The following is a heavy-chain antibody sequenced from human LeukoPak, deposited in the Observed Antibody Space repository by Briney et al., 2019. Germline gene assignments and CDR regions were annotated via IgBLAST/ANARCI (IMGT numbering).Heavy chain of an antibody. Sequence: PSETLSLTCAVYGGSFSGYDWSWIRQPPGKGLERIGEINHSGSTNYNPSLKSRVTISVDTSNNHFSLKLSSVTAADTAVYYCARLDISTTWYAFDYWGQGTLVTVSS. CDR3: ARLDISTTWYAFDY. J-gene: IGHJ4*02. CDR2: INHSGST. V-gene: IGHV4-34*01. D-gene: IGHD5-12*01. CDR1: GGSFSGYD.